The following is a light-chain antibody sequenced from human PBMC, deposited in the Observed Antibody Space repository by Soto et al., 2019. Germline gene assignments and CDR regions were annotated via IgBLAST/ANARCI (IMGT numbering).Light chain of an antibody. V-gene: IGLV2-14*01. CDR3: SSYTSSSTYV. CDR1: SSDVGVYNY. Sequence: QSALTQPASVSGSPGQWITISCTGTSSDVGVYNYVSWYQQHPGKAPKLMIYDVSNRPSGVSTRFSGSKSGNTASLTISGLQAEDDADYYCSSYTSSSTYVFGTGTKLTVL. CDR2: DVS. J-gene: IGLJ1*01.